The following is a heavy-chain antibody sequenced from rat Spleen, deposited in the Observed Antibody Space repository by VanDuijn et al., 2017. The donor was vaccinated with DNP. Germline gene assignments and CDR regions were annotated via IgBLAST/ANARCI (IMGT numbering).Heavy chain of an antibody. D-gene: IGHD1-10*01. Sequence: EVQLVESGGGLVQPGRSMKLSCAASGFTFSNSDMAWVRQAPTKGLEWIASISYDGYSAYYRDSVKGRFSFSRDNAKSTLYLQMESLRSEDTATYYCAKATNNWDWYFDFWGPGTMVTVSS. V-gene: IGHV5-20*01. CDR2: ISYDGYSA. CDR1: GFTFSNSD. J-gene: IGHJ1*01. CDR3: AKATNNWDWYFDF.